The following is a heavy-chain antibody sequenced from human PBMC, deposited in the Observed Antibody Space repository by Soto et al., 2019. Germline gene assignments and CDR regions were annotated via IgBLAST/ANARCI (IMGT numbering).Heavy chain of an antibody. Sequence: PSETLSLTCSVSGASVSSGSFYWSWIRQPPGKGLEWIGFIYNNETFNYNPSLKSRVTLSVVTSKHQFSLKLSSVTAADTAVYYCARVPLRYSSSHNFDSWGQGALVTVSS. J-gene: IGHJ4*02. CDR1: GASVSSGSFY. CDR3: ARVPLRYSSSHNFDS. V-gene: IGHV4-61*01. CDR2: IYNNETF. D-gene: IGHD6-19*01.